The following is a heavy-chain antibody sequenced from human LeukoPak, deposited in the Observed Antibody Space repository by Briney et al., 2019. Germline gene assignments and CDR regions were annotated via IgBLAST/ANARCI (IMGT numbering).Heavy chain of an antibody. CDR1: VGTFSSYA. Sequence: AASVKDSCKASVGTFSSYAISSVRQAPGQGLEWMARIFPIFGTANYAQKFQGRVTITADESTSTAYMELSSLRSEDTAVYYCARAPLVVPASMPWFDPWRQGTLVTVCS. CDR3: ARAPLVVPASMPWFDP. V-gene: IGHV1-69*13. D-gene: IGHD2-2*01. J-gene: IGHJ5*02. CDR2: IFPIFGTA.